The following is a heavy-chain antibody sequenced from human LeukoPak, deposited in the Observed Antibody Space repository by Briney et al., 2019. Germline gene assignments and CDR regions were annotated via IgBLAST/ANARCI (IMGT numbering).Heavy chain of an antibody. CDR3: ASGLTMVRGVTYYYYGMDV. CDR1: GGTFSSYA. J-gene: IGHJ6*02. CDR2: IIPIVGIA. Sequence: SVKVSCKASGGTFSSYAMSWVRQAPGQGLEWMGRIIPIVGIAHYAQKFQRRSAITADKSPSTAYMELRSLRSADTAVYYCASGLTMVRGVTYYYYGMDVWGQGTTVTVSS. V-gene: IGHV1-69*04. D-gene: IGHD3-10*01.